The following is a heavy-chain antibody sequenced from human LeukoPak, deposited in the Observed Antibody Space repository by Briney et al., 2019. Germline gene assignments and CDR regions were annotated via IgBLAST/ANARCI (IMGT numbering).Heavy chain of an antibody. Sequence: GGSLRLSCAASGFTFSSYWMSWVRQAPGKGLECVANIKQDGSEKYYVDSVKGRFTISRDNSKNTLYLQMNSLRAEDTAVYYCAKCSGGSRRYYYYGMDVWGQGTTVTVSS. CDR3: AKCSGGSRRYYYYGMDV. CDR1: GFTFSSYW. J-gene: IGHJ6*02. CDR2: IKQDGSEK. D-gene: IGHD2-15*01. V-gene: IGHV3-7*01.